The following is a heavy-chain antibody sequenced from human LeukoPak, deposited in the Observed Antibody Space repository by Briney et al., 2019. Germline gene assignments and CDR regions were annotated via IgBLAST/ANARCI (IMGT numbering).Heavy chain of an antibody. CDR3: AKKTWDSSAWYFFDY. V-gene: IGHV3-23*01. CDR2: ISDSGGRI. J-gene: IGHJ4*02. D-gene: IGHD3-22*01. CDR1: GFSFSRFA. Sequence: GGSLRLSCAASGFSFSRFAMSWVRQAPGKGLDWVSAISDSGGRINYADSVKGRFTISRDNSKNTLYLQMNSLRAEDTAVYYCAKKTWDSSAWYFFDYWGQGTLVTVSS.